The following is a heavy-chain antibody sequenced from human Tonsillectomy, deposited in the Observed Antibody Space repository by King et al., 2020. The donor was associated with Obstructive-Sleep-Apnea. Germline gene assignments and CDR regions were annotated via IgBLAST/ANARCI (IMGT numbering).Heavy chain of an antibody. CDR1: GFTFSSYA. V-gene: IGHV3-23*04. CDR2: ISVSGGST. Sequence: VQLVESGGGLVQPGGSLRVSCAASGFTFSSYAMNWVRQAPGKGLEWVSAISVSGGSTYYADSVKGRFTISRDNSKNTLYMQMNSLRADDTALYYCAKEIRTGYHYYGMDVWGQGTTVTVSS. CDR3: AKEIRTGYHYYGMDV. J-gene: IGHJ6*02. D-gene: IGHD3/OR15-3a*01.